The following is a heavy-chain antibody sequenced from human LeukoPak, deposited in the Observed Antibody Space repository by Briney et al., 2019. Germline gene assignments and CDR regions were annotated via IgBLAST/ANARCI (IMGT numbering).Heavy chain of an antibody. D-gene: IGHD1-26*01. CDR3: ARQWELRGWFDP. CDR1: GGSFSGYY. CDR2: IYYSGST. V-gene: IGHV4-59*08. J-gene: IGHJ5*02. Sequence: QTSETLSLTCAVYGGSFSGYYWSWIRQPPGKGLEWIGYIYYSGSTSYNPSLKSRVTISVDTSKNQFSLKLSSVTAADTAVYYCARQWELRGWFDPWGQGTLVTVSS.